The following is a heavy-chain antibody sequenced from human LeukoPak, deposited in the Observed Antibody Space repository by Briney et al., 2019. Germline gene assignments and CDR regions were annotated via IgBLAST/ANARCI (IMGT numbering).Heavy chain of an antibody. CDR1: GFTFSSYS. J-gene: IGHJ4*02. CDR2: ISSSSSYI. Sequence: GGSLRLSCAASGFTFSSYSMNWVRQAPGKGLEWVSSISSSSSYIYYADSVKGRFTISRDNAKNSLYLQMNSLRAEDTAVYYCARELKGDYVSDYRGQGTLVTVSS. V-gene: IGHV3-21*01. CDR3: ARELKGDYVSDY. D-gene: IGHD4-17*01.